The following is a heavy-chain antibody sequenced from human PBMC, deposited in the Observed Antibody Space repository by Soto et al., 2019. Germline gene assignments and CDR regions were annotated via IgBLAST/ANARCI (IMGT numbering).Heavy chain of an antibody. D-gene: IGHD4-17*01. CDR3: AKCPPGNYGDFCEFDY. Sequence: QVQLVESGGGVVQPGRSLRLSCAASGFIFSSYGMHWVRQAPGKGLEWVALISYDGNNKYYADSVKGRFTISRDNSKNTLYLQMNSLRAEDTAVYYCAKCPPGNYGDFCEFDYSGQGTLVTVSS. CDR1: GFIFSSYG. V-gene: IGHV3-30*18. CDR2: ISYDGNNK. J-gene: IGHJ4*02.